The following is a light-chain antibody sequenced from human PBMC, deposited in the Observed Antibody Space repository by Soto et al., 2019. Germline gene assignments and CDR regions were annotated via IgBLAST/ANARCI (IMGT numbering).Light chain of an antibody. V-gene: IGKV3-15*01. J-gene: IGKJ1*01. CDR2: DAS. CDR3: QQYGDRPRT. CDR1: QDIGSA. Sequence: EVVLTQSPATLSVSPGDRATLSCRASQDIGSAVARYHQRSGQAPRLLIFDASIRVPTTPARFSGSVSGTEFTLTISSLESEDFAVYFCQQYGDRPRTFGQGTKVEIK.